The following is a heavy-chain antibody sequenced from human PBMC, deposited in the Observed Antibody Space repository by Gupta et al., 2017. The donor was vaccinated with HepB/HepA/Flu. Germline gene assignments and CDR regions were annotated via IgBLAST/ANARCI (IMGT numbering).Heavy chain of an antibody. D-gene: IGHD2-15*01. CDR1: GFVPCCES. Sequence: VHLVESGGGLVQPRGSLRRSCSASGFVPCCESMRWVRQAPGKGPEWVSLISSAGSTYYADSVKGRFIISRENYRDKLYLEMNNLRGDDTAVYFCARDLSEGWTYSVYWGRGTLVTVS. CDR3: ARDLSEGWTYSVY. CDR2: ISSAGST. J-gene: IGHJ4*02. V-gene: IGHV3-66*01.